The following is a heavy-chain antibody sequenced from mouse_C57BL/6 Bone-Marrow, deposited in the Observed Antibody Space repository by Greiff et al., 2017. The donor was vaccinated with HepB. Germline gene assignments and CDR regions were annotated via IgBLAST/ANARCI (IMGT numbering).Heavy chain of an antibody. Sequence: QVQLQQPGAELVKPGASVKMSCKASGYTFTSYWITWVKQRPGQGLEWIGDIYPGSGCNKYNEKFKSKDTLTVETSSSTAYMQISSRTSVDSAGYYCARLAAYGSYYVDYWGQGPTLTVSS. CDR1: GYTFTSYW. V-gene: IGHV1-55*01. D-gene: IGHD1-1*01. J-gene: IGHJ2*01. CDR2: IYPGSGCN. CDR3: ARLAAYGSYYVDY.